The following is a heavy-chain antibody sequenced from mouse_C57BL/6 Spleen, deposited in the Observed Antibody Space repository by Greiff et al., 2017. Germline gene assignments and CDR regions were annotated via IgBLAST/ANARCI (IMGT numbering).Heavy chain of an antibody. Sequence: VQLQQSGAELVKPGASVKISCKASGYAFSSYWMNWVKQRPGKGLEWIGQIYPGDGDTNYNGKFKGKATLTADKSSSTAYMQLSSLTSEDSAVYFCARWGVSHYFDDWGQGTTLTVSS. J-gene: IGHJ2*01. CDR2: IYPGDGDT. CDR3: ARWGVSHYFDD. CDR1: GYAFSSYW. V-gene: IGHV1-80*01.